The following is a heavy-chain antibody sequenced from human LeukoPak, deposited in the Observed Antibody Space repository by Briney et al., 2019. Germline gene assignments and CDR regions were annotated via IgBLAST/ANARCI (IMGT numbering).Heavy chain of an antibody. J-gene: IGHJ6*03. CDR3: ARDRVVAATLYYYMDV. D-gene: IGHD2-15*01. CDR2: IYTSGST. Sequence: SETLSLTCTVSGGSISSGSYYWSWIRQPAGKGLEWIGRIYTSGSTNYNPSLKSRVTISVDTSKNQFSLKLGSVTAADTAVYYCARDRVVAATLYYYMDVWGKGTTVTISS. V-gene: IGHV4-61*02. CDR1: GGSISSGSYY.